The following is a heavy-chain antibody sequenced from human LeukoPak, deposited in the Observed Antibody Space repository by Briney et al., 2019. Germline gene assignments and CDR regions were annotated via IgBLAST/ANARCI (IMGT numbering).Heavy chain of an antibody. J-gene: IGHJ4*02. CDR3: VRVRGYSYGYFDY. CDR2: ISWNSGDI. D-gene: IGHD5-18*01. Sequence: GGSLRLSCAASGFIFDDYAMHWVRQAPGKGLEWVSGISWNSGDIGYADSVKGRFTISRDNAKNSLYLQMNSLRTEDTALYYCVRVRGYSYGYFDYWGQGTLVTVSS. CDR1: GFIFDDYA. V-gene: IGHV3-9*01.